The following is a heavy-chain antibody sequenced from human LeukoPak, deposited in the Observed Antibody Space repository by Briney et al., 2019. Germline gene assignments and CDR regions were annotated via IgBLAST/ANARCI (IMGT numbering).Heavy chain of an antibody. D-gene: IGHD3-10*01. CDR3: ARDNEVTMVRVYDY. CDR2: INTNTGNP. CDR1: GYTFTSYA. Sequence: ASVKVSCKASGYTFTSYAMNWVRQAPGQGLEWMGWINTNTGNPTYAQGFTGRFVFSLDTSVSTAYLQISSLKAEDTAMYYCARDNEVTMVRVYDYWGQGTLVTVSS. V-gene: IGHV7-4-1*02. J-gene: IGHJ4*02.